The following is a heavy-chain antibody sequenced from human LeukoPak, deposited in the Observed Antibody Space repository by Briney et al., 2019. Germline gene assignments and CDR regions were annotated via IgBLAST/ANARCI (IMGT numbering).Heavy chain of an antibody. V-gene: IGHV1-46*01. Sequence: ASVKVSCKASGYTITSYYMHWVRQAPGQGLEWMGIINPSGGSTSYAQKFQGRVTMTRDTSTSTVYMELSSLRSEDTAVYYCARDGVAAADSAECDIWGQGTMVTVSS. D-gene: IGHD6-13*01. CDR2: INPSGGST. J-gene: IGHJ3*02. CDR3: ARDGVAAADSAECDI. CDR1: GYTITSYY.